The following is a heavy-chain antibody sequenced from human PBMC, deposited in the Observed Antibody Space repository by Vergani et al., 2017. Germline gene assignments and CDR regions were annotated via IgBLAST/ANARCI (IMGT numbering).Heavy chain of an antibody. CDR1: GGSISSSSYY. V-gene: IGHV4-39*01. Sequence: QLQLQESGPGLVKPSETLSRTCTVSGGSISSSSYYWGWIRQPPGKGLEWIGSIYYSGSTYYNPSLKSRVTISVDTSKNQFSLKLSSVTAADTAVYYCARTAAAGWYFDLWGRGTLVTVSS. CDR3: ARTAAAGWYFDL. CDR2: IYYSGST. J-gene: IGHJ2*01. D-gene: IGHD6-13*01.